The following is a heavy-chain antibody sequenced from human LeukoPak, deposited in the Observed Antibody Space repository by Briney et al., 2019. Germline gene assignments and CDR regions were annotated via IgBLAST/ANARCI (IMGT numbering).Heavy chain of an antibody. D-gene: IGHD4-17*01. J-gene: IGHJ4*02. V-gene: IGHV3-21*01. CDR3: AKGPPEYGDYEFNY. CDR1: VFTFSRYS. CDR2: VSTGSSYI. Sequence: VGSLRLSCAASVFTFSRYSMNCGRQAPGEGLEWVSSVSTGSSYIYYADSVKGRFTISRDNAKDSLYLHMNSLRGEDTAVYYCAKGPPEYGDYEFNYWGQGTLVTVSS.